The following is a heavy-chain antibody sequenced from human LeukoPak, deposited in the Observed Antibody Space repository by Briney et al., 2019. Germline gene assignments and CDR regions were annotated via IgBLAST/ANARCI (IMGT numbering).Heavy chain of an antibody. V-gene: IGHV4-34*01. Sequence: SETLSLTCTVSGGSISSYYWSWSRQPPGKGLEWIGEINHSGSTNYNPSLKVRVTISVDTSKNQFSLKLSSATAADTAVYYCARGSRFLEWLPQFDYWGQGTLVTVSS. CDR1: GGSISSYY. J-gene: IGHJ4*02. D-gene: IGHD3-3*01. CDR3: ARGSRFLEWLPQFDY. CDR2: INHSGST.